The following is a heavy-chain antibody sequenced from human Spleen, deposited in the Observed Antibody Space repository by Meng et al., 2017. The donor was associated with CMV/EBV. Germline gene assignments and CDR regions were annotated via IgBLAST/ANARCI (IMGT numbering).Heavy chain of an antibody. CDR3: ARDSSPNYYDSSGSFDY. V-gene: IGHV3-21*01. Sequence: GGSLRLSCAASGFTFSSYSMNWVRQAPGKGLEWVSSISSSSSYIYYADSVKGRFTISRDNAKNSLYLQMNSLRAEDTAVYYCARDSSPNYYDSSGSFDYWGQGTLVTVSS. J-gene: IGHJ4*02. D-gene: IGHD3-22*01. CDR2: ISSSSSYI. CDR1: GFTFSSYS.